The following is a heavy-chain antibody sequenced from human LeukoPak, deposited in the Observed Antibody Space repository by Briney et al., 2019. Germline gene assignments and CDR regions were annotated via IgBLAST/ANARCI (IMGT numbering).Heavy chain of an antibody. V-gene: IGHV1-2*02. CDR2: INPNSGGT. Sequence: ASVKVSCKASGYTFTGYYMHWVRQAPGQGLEWMGWINPNSGGTNYAQKFQGRVTMTRDTSISTAYMELSRLRSDDTAVYYCARAKRSSGATGSGRYYYYMDVWGKGTTVTVSS. D-gene: IGHD4/OR15-4a*01. CDR3: ARAKRSSGATGSGRYYYYMDV. CDR1: GYTFTGYY. J-gene: IGHJ6*03.